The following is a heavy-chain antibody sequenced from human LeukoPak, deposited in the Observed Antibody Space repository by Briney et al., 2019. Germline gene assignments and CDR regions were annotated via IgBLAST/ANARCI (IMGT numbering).Heavy chain of an antibody. Sequence: SETLSLTCTVSGGSISSGSYYWSWIRQPAGKGLEWIGRIYTSGSTNYNPSLKSRVTISEDTSKNQFSLKLSSVTAADTAVYYCARDYGGAVADWGQGTLVTVSS. CDR3: ARDYGGAVAD. CDR2: IYTSGST. J-gene: IGHJ4*02. V-gene: IGHV4-61*02. CDR1: GGSISSGSYY. D-gene: IGHD6-19*01.